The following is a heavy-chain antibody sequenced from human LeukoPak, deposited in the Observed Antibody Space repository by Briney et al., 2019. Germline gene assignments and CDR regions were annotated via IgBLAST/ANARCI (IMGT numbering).Heavy chain of an antibody. V-gene: IGHV1-18*01. D-gene: IGHD2-2*01. CDR2: ISAYNGNT. Sequence: GASVKVSCKASGYTFTSYGISWVRQAPGQGLEWMGWISAYNGNTNYAQKLQGRVTMTTDTSTSTAYMELRSLRSDDTAVYYCARAEDIVVVPAALARGYFQHWGQGTLVTVSS. J-gene: IGHJ1*01. CDR1: GYTFTSYG. CDR3: ARAEDIVVVPAALARGYFQH.